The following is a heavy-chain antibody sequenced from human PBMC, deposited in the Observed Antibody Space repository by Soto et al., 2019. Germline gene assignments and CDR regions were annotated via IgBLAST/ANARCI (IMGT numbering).Heavy chain of an antibody. CDR2: IYYSGST. J-gene: IGHJ6*03. CDR1: GGSISSYY. V-gene: IGHV4-59*01. Sequence: SETLSLTCTVSGGSISSYYWSWIRQPPGRGLEWIGYIYYSGSTNYNPSLKSRVTISVDTSKNQFSLKLSSVTAADTAVYYCARGPYYDILTGYYGAYYYYYMDVWGKGTTVTVSS. CDR3: ARGPYYDILTGYYGAYYYYYMDV. D-gene: IGHD3-9*01.